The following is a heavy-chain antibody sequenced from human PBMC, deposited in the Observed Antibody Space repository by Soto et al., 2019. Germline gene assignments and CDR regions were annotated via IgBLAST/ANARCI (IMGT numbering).Heavy chain of an antibody. D-gene: IGHD3-3*01. Sequence: GGALRLPCAASGFILSSYGMHWVRQAPGKGLEWVAVIWYDGSNKYYADSVKGRFTISRDNSKNTLYLQMNSLRAEDTAVYYCARDPYDCWSVPHDYYYMGVLGKGTTVTVSS. CDR3: ARDPYDCWSVPHDYYYMGV. CDR1: GFILSSYG. J-gene: IGHJ6*03. CDR2: IWYDGSNK. V-gene: IGHV3-33*01.